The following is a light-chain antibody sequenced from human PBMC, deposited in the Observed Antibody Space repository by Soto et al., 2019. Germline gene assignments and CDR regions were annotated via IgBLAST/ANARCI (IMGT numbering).Light chain of an antibody. V-gene: IGKV3-20*01. Sequence: EIVFTQSPGTLSLSPVEGASLSCMASQSLSSNSLAWYQHKPGQAPRLLIYGASSKATGVPDRFYGTGSGTDFTLTISRLEPEDFAVYYCQQYSSSPQTFGQGTKVDIK. CDR1: QSLSSNS. CDR2: GAS. J-gene: IGKJ1*01. CDR3: QQYSSSPQT.